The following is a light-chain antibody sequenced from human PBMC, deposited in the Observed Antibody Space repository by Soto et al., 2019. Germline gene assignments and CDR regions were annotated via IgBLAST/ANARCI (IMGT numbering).Light chain of an antibody. CDR3: LQDYNYPWT. J-gene: IGKJ1*01. CDR2: AAS. Sequence: AIPMTQSPPSLSASVGDRITITCRASQDIRNDLGWYQQKPGRAPKVLIYAASSLQSGVPSRFSGSGSGTDFTLTISSLQPEDFATYYCLQDYNYPWTFGQGTKVEIK. CDR1: QDIRND. V-gene: IGKV1-6*01.